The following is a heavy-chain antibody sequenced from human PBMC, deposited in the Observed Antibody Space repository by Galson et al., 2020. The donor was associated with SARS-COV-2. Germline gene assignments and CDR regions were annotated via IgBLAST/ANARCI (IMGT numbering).Heavy chain of an antibody. J-gene: IGHJ4*02. V-gene: IGHV3-33*01. CDR3: ARDVLYSSGPKAPFGY. CDR2: IWYDGSNK. CDR1: GFTFSSYG. D-gene: IGHD3-22*01. Sequence: GGSLRLSCAASGFTFSSYGMHWVRQAPGKGLEWVAVIWYDGSNKYYADSVKGRFTISRDNSKNTLYLQMNSLRAEDTAVYYCARDVLYSSGPKAPFGYWGQGTLVTVSS.